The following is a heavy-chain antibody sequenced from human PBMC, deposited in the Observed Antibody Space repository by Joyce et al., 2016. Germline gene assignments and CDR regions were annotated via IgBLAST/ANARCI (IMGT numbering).Heavy chain of an antibody. D-gene: IGHD2-2*01. CDR3: ARGGYCSSASCHFHYYYYMDV. V-gene: IGHV1-18*01. CDR2: ISAYNGNT. J-gene: IGHJ6*03. Sequence: QVQLLQSGAEVKKPGASVKVSCKASGYTFTSYGINWVRQAPGQGLEWMGGISAYNGNTNYAQKLQGRVTMTTDTSTSTAYMELRSLRSDDTAVYYCARGGYCSSASCHFHYYYYMDVWGKGTTVTVSS. CDR1: GYTFTSYG.